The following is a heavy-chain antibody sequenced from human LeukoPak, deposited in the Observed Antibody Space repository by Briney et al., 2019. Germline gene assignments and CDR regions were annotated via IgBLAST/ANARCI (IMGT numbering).Heavy chain of an antibody. CDR3: ATPSFDSLLYYFDY. V-gene: IGHV1-24*01. D-gene: IGHD3-9*01. J-gene: IGHJ4*02. Sequence: VASVKVSCRVSGYTLTELSMHWVRQAPGKGLEWMGGFDPEDGETIYAQKFQGRVTMTEGTSTDTAYMELSSLRSEDTAVYYCATPSFDSLLYYFDYWGQGTLVTVPS. CDR1: GYTLTELS. CDR2: FDPEDGET.